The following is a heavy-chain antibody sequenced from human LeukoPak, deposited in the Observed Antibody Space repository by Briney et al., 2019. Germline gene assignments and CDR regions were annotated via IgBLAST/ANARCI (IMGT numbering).Heavy chain of an antibody. D-gene: IGHD6-13*01. CDR2: IIPILGIA. CDR3: ARGGMYSIRGFYYYYMDV. Sequence: SVTVSCKDSGGTFSSYAISWVRQAPGQGLEWMGRIIPILGIANYAQKFQGRVAITTDESTSTAYMELSSLRSEDTAVYYCARGGMYSIRGFYYYYMDVWGKGTTVTVSS. J-gene: IGHJ6*03. CDR1: GGTFSSYA. V-gene: IGHV1-69*04.